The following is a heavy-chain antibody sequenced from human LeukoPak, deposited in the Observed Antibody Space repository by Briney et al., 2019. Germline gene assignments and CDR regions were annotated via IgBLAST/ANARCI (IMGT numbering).Heavy chain of an antibody. J-gene: IGHJ6*03. CDR2: IIPIFGTA. Sequence: SVKVSCKASGYTFTSYGISWVRQAPGQGLEWMGGIIPIFGTANYAQKFQGRVTITADKSTSTAYMELSSLRSEDTAVYYCARVPSSSSPRHYYYMDVWGKGTTVTVSS. D-gene: IGHD6-6*01. CDR1: GYTFTSYG. CDR3: ARVPSSSSPRHYYYMDV. V-gene: IGHV1-69*06.